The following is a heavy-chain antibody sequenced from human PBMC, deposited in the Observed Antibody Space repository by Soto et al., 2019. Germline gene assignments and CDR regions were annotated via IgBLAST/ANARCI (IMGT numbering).Heavy chain of an antibody. CDR3: ARTKGIYSGANWFDP. V-gene: IGHV4-4*07. Sequence: LSLTCIVSGGSLSSYYWSWIRQPAGKGLEWIGRIYTSGSTNYNPSLKSRVTMSVDTSENRFSLKLSSVTAADTAMYYCARTKGIYSGANWFDPWGQGTLVTVSS. D-gene: IGHD1-26*01. CDR2: IYTSGST. CDR1: GGSLSSYY. J-gene: IGHJ5*02.